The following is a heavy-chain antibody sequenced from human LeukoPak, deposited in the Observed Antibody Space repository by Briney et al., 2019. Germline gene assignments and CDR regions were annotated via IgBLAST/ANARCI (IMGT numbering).Heavy chain of an antibody. CDR2: ISGSGGST. J-gene: IGHJ1*01. V-gene: IGHV3-23*01. Sequence: GGSLRLSCAASGFTFSSYAMSWVRQAPGRWLEWVSAISGSGGSTYYADSVKGRFTISRDNSKNTLYLQMNSLRAEDTAVYYCAKDPRITMIVVVPEYFQHWGQGTLVTVSS. CDR3: AKDPRITMIVVVPEYFQH. D-gene: IGHD3-22*01. CDR1: GFTFSSYA.